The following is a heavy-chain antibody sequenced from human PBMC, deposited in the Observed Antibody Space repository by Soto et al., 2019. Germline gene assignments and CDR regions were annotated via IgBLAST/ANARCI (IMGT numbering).Heavy chain of an antibody. D-gene: IGHD2-8*02. CDR3: ARDQKTTGGQHWAFNYFDS. Sequence: QVQLVESGGGVVQPGRSLRLSCAASGFSFSISPMHWVRQAPGKGPEWVALISYDGTNKFYADSVKGRFTISRDNSKSTLYLHVDSLRPEDAAVYYCARDQKTTGGQHWAFNYFDSWGQGTLVTVSS. CDR1: GFSFSISP. J-gene: IGHJ4*02. CDR2: ISYDGTNK. V-gene: IGHV3-30-3*01.